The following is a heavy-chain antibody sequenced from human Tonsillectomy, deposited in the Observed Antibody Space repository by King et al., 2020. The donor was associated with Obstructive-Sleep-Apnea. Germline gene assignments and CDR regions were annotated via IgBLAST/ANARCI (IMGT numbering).Heavy chain of an antibody. Sequence: QLQESGPGLVKPSETLSLTCTVSGGSISSYYWSWIRQPPGKGLEWSGYIYYSWSTNYNPSLKSRVTISVDTSKNQFSLKLSSVTAADTAVYYCARHGGGRIQLMNAFDIWGQGTMVTVSS. CDR3: ARHGGGRIQLMNAFDI. V-gene: IGHV4-59*08. CDR2: IYYSWST. CDR1: GGSISSYY. J-gene: IGHJ3*02. D-gene: IGHD5-18*01.